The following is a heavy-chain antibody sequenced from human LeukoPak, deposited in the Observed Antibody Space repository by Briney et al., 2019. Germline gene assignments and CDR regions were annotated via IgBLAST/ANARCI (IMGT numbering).Heavy chain of an antibody. J-gene: IGHJ6*03. CDR1: GGSFSGYY. Sequence: SETLSLTCAVYGGSFSGYYWSWIRQPPGKGLEWIGEINHSGSTNYNPSLKSRVTISVDTSKNQFSLKLSSVTAADTAVYYCARNGYGSGSYYHHYYYYMDVWGKGTTVTISS. CDR2: INHSGST. D-gene: IGHD3-10*01. CDR3: ARNGYGSGSYYHHYYYYMDV. V-gene: IGHV4-34*01.